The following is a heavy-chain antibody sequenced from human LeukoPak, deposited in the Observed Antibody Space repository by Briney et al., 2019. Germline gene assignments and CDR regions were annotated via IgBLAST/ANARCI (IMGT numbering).Heavy chain of an antibody. D-gene: IGHD2-15*01. CDR1: GGSISSGDYY. Sequence: PSQTLSLTCTVSGGSISSGDYYWSWIRQPPGKGLEWIGYIYYSGSTYYNPSLKSRVTISVDTSKNQFSLKLSSVTAADTAVYYCARSVGYCSGGSCYWEYYFVYWGQGTLVTVSS. V-gene: IGHV4-30-4*01. CDR2: IYYSGST. CDR3: ARSVGYCSGGSCYWEYYFVY. J-gene: IGHJ4*02.